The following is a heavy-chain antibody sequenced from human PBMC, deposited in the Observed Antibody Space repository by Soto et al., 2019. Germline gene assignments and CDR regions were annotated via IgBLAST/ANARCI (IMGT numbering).Heavy chain of an antibody. Sequence: QVQLVESGGGLVKPGGSLRLSCAASGFTFSDYYMSWIRQAPGKGLVWVSDLSSSSSYTNYADSVKGRFTISRDNAKNSLYLQMTRLMDEDSAVYDGARMNSFTYYYWYCDLWGRGTLVTVSS. J-gene: IGHJ2*01. CDR3: ARMNSFTYYYWYCDL. D-gene: IGHD3-16*01. CDR1: GFTFSDYY. V-gene: IGHV3-11*06. CDR2: LSSSSSYT.